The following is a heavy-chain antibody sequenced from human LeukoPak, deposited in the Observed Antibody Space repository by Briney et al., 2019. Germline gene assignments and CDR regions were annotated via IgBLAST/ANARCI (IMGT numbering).Heavy chain of an antibody. V-gene: IGHV4-31*03. Sequence: SETLSLTCTVSGGSISSGGYYWSWIRQHPGKGPEWIGNIHYSGSTYGNPSLKSRATMSVDTSKNQFSLRLTSVTAADTAVYYCARDQGGYGSFDNWGQGTLVTVSS. CDR3: ARDQGGYGSFDN. D-gene: IGHD5-12*01. J-gene: IGHJ4*02. CDR1: GGSISSGGYY. CDR2: IHYSGST.